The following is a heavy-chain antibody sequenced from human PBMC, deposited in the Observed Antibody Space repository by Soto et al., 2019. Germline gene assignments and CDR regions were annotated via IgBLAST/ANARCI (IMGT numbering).Heavy chain of an antibody. D-gene: IGHD2-2*01. CDR1: GFTFSSYA. J-gene: IGHJ6*02. Sequence: GGSLRLSCAASGFTFSSYAMSWVRQAPGKGLEWVSATSGSGGDIVYADSVKGRFTVSRDNTKNSLYLEVNSLRAEDTAIYYCAKDRAVVVPVSTSYFHYYGLDVRGQGTTVTVSS. CDR3: AKDRAVVVPVSTSYFHYYGLDV. CDR2: TSGSGGDI. V-gene: IGHV3-23*01.